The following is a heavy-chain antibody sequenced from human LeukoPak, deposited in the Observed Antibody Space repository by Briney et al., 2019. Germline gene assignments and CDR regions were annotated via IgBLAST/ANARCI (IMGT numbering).Heavy chain of an antibody. Sequence: GGSLRLSCAASGFTFSSYSMSWVRQAPGKGLEWVSIIYSGGSTYYADSVKGRFTISRDNSKNTLYLQMNSLRAEDTAVYYCARVPYANYWGQGTLVTVSS. J-gene: IGHJ4*02. D-gene: IGHD2-8*01. V-gene: IGHV3-66*01. CDR1: GFTFSSYS. CDR3: ARVPYANY. CDR2: IYSGGST.